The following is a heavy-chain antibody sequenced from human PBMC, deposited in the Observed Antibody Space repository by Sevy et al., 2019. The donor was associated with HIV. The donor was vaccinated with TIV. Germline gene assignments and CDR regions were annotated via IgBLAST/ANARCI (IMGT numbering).Heavy chain of an antibody. CDR2: ISDDGSNK. J-gene: IGHJ4*02. Sequence: GGSLRLSCAASGFTFSDYAMHWVRQAPGKGLEWVTLISDDGSNKFYAGSVQGRFSIFRDDSKSTLYLQMNSLRPEDTAFYYCARDLEFYDYGDYGPAFMPDYWGQGTLVTVSS. CDR3: ARDLEFYDYGDYGPAFMPDY. D-gene: IGHD4-17*01. V-gene: IGHV3-30-3*01. CDR1: GFTFSDYA.